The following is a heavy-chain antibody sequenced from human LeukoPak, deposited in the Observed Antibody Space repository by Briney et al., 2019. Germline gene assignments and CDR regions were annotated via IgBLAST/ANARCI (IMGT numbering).Heavy chain of an antibody. CDR3: ASPGGGPTDY. J-gene: IGHJ4*02. V-gene: IGHV4-39*01. CDR1: GSSISSGGYY. Sequence: SETLSLTCTVSGSSISSGGYYWGWIRQPPGKGLEWVGSIYYSGSTYYNPSLKSRVTISVDTSKNQFSLKLSSVTAADTAVYYCASPGGGPTDYWGQGTLVTVSS. D-gene: IGHD3-16*01. CDR2: IYYSGST.